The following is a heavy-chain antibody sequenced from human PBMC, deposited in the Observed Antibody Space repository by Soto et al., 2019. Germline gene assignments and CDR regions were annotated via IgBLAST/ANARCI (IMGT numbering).Heavy chain of an antibody. CDR1: GFSLSTSGVG. J-gene: IGHJ4*02. Sequence: QITLKESAPTLVKPTQTLTLTCTFSGFSLSTSGVGVGWIRQPPGNALEWLALIYWNDDKRYSPSLKSRLTITKDTSKNQVVLTRTNMDPVDTATYYCARATDCSGGSCYSRGFDYWGQGTLVTVSS. CDR2: IYWNDDK. V-gene: IGHV2-5*01. CDR3: ARATDCSGGSCYSRGFDY. D-gene: IGHD2-15*01.